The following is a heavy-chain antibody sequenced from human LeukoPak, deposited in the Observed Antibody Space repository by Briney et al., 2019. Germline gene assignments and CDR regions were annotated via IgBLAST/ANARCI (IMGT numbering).Heavy chain of an antibody. CDR3: ARGLQGYYGSSGYYYCDY. CDR2: IIPILGIA. D-gene: IGHD3-22*01. V-gene: IGHV1-69*04. Sequence: ASVKVSCKASGGTFSSYAISWVRQAPGQGLEWMGRIIPILGIANYAQKFQGRVTITADKSTSTAYMELSSLRSEDTAVYYCARGLQGYYGSSGYYYCDYWGQGTLVTVSS. J-gene: IGHJ4*02. CDR1: GGTFSSYA.